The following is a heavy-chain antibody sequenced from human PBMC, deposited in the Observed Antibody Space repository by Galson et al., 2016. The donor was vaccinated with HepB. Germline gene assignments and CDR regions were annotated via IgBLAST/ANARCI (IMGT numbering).Heavy chain of an antibody. V-gene: IGHV3-49*03. Sequence: SLRLSCAAYEYTFGDYALTWFRQAPGKGLEWVGFIRGKAYGGTAEYAASVKGRFTISRDDSESIAYLQMNSLKSEDTGLYYCSRHWRRHTPDYWGQGTLVTVAS. CDR3: SRHWRRHTPDY. CDR2: IRGKAYGGTA. J-gene: IGHJ4*02. CDR1: EYTFGDYA.